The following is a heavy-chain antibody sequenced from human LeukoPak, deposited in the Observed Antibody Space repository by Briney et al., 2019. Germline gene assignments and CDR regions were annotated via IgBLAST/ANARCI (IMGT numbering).Heavy chain of an antibody. V-gene: IGHV1-2*02. CDR3: ARANFLYCSSTTCLFDY. D-gene: IGHD2-2*01. J-gene: IGHJ4*02. CDR2: INPNSGDT. CDR1: GYTFTDYY. Sequence: ASVKVSCKASGYTFTDYYMHWVRQALGQGFEWMGWINPNSGDTNYAQKFQGRVTMTRDTSISTAHMELSRLRSDDTAVYYCARANFLYCSSTTCLFDYWGQGTLVIVS.